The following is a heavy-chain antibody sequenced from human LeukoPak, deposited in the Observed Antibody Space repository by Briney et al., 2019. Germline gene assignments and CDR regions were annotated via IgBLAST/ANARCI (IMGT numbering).Heavy chain of an antibody. CDR3: ASSGSGWHWNDY. CDR1: GFTFSSYW. Sequence: GGSLRLSCAASGFTFSSYWMTWVRQAPGKGLEWVANIKQDGSEKYYVGSVKGRFTISRDNVKNSLYLQMNSLTAADTAVYYCASSGSGWHWNDYWGQGSLVTVSS. V-gene: IGHV3-7*01. D-gene: IGHD6-19*01. CDR2: IKQDGSEK. J-gene: IGHJ4*02.